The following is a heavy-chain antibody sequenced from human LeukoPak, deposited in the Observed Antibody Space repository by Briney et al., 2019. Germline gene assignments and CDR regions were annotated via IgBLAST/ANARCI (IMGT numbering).Heavy chain of an antibody. CDR1: GYTFSGYH. CDR2: INPNSGGT. V-gene: IGHV1-2*02. CDR3: ARDKFVQPDYSSSWYNWFDP. J-gene: IGHJ5*02. Sequence: ASVKVSCKASGYTFSGYHMHWVRQAPGQGLEWMGWINPNSGGTNYAQKFQGRVTMTRDTSISTAYMELSRLRSDDTAVYYCARDKFVQPDYSSSWYNWFDPWGQGTLVTVSS. D-gene: IGHD6-13*01.